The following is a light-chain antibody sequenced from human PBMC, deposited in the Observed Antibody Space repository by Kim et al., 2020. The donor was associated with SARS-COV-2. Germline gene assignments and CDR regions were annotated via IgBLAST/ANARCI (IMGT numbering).Light chain of an antibody. CDR3: QQRSNWR. Sequence: LAVNPGERATRCYWASQSVSSYLAWYQQNPGQAPRLHIYDASNRATGIPARFSGSGSGTDFTLTIGSLEAKDFAVYYCQQRSNWRFGEGTKVDIK. CDR2: DAS. J-gene: IGKJ4*01. CDR1: QSVSSY. V-gene: IGKV3-11*01.